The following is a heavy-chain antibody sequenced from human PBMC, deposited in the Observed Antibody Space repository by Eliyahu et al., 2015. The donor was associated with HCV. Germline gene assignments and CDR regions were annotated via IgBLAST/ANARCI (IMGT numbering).Heavy chain of an antibody. CDR3: AKASGVVGLRELFFH. CDR2: ISGSGDDT. D-gene: IGHD3-10*01. CDR1: GFTXXTYA. Sequence: EVQLLESGGGLVQPGGSLSLSCSXSGFTXXTYAMDWFXQAPGKGLEWVAAISGSGDDTYYAVSVKGRFTISRDNSKGKLYLQMTSLRAEDTAVYYCAKASGVVGLRELFFHWGQGTLVTVSS. J-gene: IGHJ4*01. V-gene: IGHV3-23*01.